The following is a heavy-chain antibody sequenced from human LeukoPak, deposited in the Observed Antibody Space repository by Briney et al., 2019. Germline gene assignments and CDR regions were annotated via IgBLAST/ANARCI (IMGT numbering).Heavy chain of an antibody. D-gene: IGHD1-26*01. CDR3: ATDGIPGATTTLDY. V-gene: IGHV1-2*02. Sequence: VASVKVSCKASGYTFTGYYMHWVRQAPGQGLEWMGWINPNSGGTNYAQKFQGRVTMTRDTSISTAYMELSRLRSDDTAVYYCATDGIPGATTTLDYWGQGTLVTVSS. CDR2: INPNSGGT. CDR1: GYTFTGYY. J-gene: IGHJ4*02.